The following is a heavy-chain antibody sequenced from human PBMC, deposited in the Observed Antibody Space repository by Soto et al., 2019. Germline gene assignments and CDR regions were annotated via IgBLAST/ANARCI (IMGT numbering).Heavy chain of an antibody. Sequence: SETLSLTCTVSGGSISSGDYYWSWIRQPPGKGLEWIGYIYYSGSTYYNPSLKSRVTISVDTSKNQFSLKLSSVTAADTAVYYCASEGGQYSSSSFQFDYWGQGTLVPVSS. J-gene: IGHJ4*02. CDR3: ASEGGQYSSSSFQFDY. CDR1: GGSISSGDYY. D-gene: IGHD6-6*01. CDR2: IYYSGST. V-gene: IGHV4-30-4*01.